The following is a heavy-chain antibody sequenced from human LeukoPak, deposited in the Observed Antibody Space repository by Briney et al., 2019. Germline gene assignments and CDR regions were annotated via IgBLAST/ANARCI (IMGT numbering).Heavy chain of an antibody. CDR3: ARDPSRSWWGYFDY. CDR1: GFTLSSHA. J-gene: IGHJ4*02. D-gene: IGHD6-13*01. CDR2: FSESSGSA. V-gene: IGHV3-23*01. Sequence: GGSLRLSCAASGFTLSSHAMSWVRQAPGKGLEWISTFSESSGSAHYADSVKGRFTISRDISKNTLYLQMNSLRAEDTAVYYCARDPSRSWWGYFDYWGQGALVTVSS.